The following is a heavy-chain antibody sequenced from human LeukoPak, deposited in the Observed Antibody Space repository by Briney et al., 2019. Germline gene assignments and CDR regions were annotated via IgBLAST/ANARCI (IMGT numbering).Heavy chain of an antibody. Sequence: GESLKISCKGSGYIFNTHWIGWVRQLPGKGLVWMGIIYPSDSDTKYSPSFQGQVTISADKSISTAYLQWSSLKASDTAIYYCARLPIFCADGVCYKFYYSYMDVWGKGTTVTVSS. D-gene: IGHD2-8*01. V-gene: IGHV5-51*01. CDR1: GYIFNTHW. CDR2: IYPSDSDT. J-gene: IGHJ6*03. CDR3: ARLPIFCADGVCYKFYYSYMDV.